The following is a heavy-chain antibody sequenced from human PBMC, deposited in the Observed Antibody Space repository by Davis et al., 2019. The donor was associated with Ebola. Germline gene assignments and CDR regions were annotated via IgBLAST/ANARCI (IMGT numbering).Heavy chain of an antibody. V-gene: IGHV3-21*05. Sequence: GESLKISCAASGFTFNSRSMNWVRQAPGKGLEWVSYIQSTGSDVSYADSVKGRFTISRDNAKNSLYLQMSSLRAEDTAVYYCARDKPWGQWLVLYYFDYWGQGTLVTVSS. J-gene: IGHJ4*02. CDR1: GFTFNSRS. CDR2: IQSTGSDV. CDR3: ARDKPWGQWLVLYYFDY. D-gene: IGHD6-19*01.